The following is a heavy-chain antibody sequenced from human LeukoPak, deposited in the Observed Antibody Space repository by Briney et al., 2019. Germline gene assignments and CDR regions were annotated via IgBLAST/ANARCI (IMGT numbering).Heavy chain of an antibody. V-gene: IGHV4-59*01. D-gene: IGHD6-13*01. Sequence: KPSETLSLTCTASGVSISSDYRSWIRQPPGKGLEWIAYIYSSGSTNYNPSLKSRVTISVDTSKNQFSLKLSSVTPADTAVYYCARGPYSSSWLFDSWGQGTLVTVSS. CDR3: ARGPYSSSWLFDS. CDR2: IYSSGST. CDR1: GVSISSDY. J-gene: IGHJ4*02.